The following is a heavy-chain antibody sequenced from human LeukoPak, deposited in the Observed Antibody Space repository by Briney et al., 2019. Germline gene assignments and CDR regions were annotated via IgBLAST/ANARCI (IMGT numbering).Heavy chain of an antibody. Sequence: GESPRLSCAAFGYTFSRYWMSWIRQAPGKGLEWVSYISSSSGYTNYADSVKGRFTISRDNANNSLYLQMNSLRAEDTAVYYCARAQGLAADSWGQGTLVTVSS. D-gene: IGHD3-16*01. V-gene: IGHV3-11*06. CDR2: ISSSSGYT. CDR1: GYTFSRYW. CDR3: ARAQGLAADS. J-gene: IGHJ4*02.